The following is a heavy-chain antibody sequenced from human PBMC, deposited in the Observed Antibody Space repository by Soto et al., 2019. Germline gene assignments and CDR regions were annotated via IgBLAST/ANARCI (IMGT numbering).Heavy chain of an antibody. CDR2: INPSGGST. J-gene: IGHJ4*02. CDR1: GYTITSYY. CDR3: ARGALLRLGSWEPKFDY. Sequence: ASVKVSCKASGYTITSYYMHWVRQAPGQGLEWMGIINPSGGSTNYAQKFQGRVTMTRDTSTSTVYMELSSLRSEDTAVYYCARGALLRLGSWEPKFDYWGQGTLVTVSS. V-gene: IGHV1-46*01. D-gene: IGHD6-13*01.